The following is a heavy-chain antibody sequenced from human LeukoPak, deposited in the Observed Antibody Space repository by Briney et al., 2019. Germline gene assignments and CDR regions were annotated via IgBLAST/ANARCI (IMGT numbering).Heavy chain of an antibody. Sequence: GGSLRLSCAASGFTFDDYAMHWVRHAPGKGLEWVSGISWNSGSIGYADSVKGRFTISRDNAKNSLYLQMNSLRAEDTALYYCAKDMACSGGSCYVAFDIWGQGTMVTVSS. J-gene: IGHJ3*02. D-gene: IGHD2-15*01. CDR1: GFTFDDYA. CDR3: AKDMACSGGSCYVAFDI. CDR2: ISWNSGSI. V-gene: IGHV3-9*01.